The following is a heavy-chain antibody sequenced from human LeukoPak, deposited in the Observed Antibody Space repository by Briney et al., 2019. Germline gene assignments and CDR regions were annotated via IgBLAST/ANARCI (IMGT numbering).Heavy chain of an antibody. V-gene: IGHV4-4*07. D-gene: IGHD6-13*01. Sequence: SETLSLTCTVSGGSISSYYWSWIRQPAGKGQEWIGRIYTSRSTNYNPSLKSRVTMSVDTSKNQFSLKLSSVTAADTAVYYCAREGSSWTFDYWGQGTLVTVSS. J-gene: IGHJ4*02. CDR2: IYTSRST. CDR1: GGSISSYY. CDR3: AREGSSWTFDY.